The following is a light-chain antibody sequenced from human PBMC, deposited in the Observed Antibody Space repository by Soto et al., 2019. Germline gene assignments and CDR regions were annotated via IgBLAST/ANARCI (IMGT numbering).Light chain of an antibody. CDR3: QQYGSLWT. CDR1: QSVSSCY. J-gene: IGKJ1*01. V-gene: IGKV3-20*01. Sequence: DIVLTQSPCTLSLSLGERATLSCRASQSVSSCYLAWYQQKPGPAPRLLIYGASSRATVIPDRFSGSGSGTDFPLTISRLEPEYFAVYYCQQYGSLWTFGQGTKVEIK. CDR2: GAS.